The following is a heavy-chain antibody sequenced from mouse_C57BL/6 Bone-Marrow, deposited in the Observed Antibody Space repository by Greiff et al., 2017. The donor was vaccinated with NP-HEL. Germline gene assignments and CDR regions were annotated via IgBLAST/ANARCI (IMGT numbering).Heavy chain of an antibody. CDR3: ARRNWFYAMDY. V-gene: IGHV5-6*01. CDR1: GFTFSSYG. D-gene: IGHD4-1*01. CDR2: ISSGGSYT. J-gene: IGHJ4*01. Sequence: EVQGVESGGDLVKPGGSLTLSCAASGFTFSSYGMSWVRQTPDKRLEWVATISSGGSYTSYPDSVKGRFTISRDNAKNSLYLQMISLKSEDTAMYSCARRNWFYAMDYWCQGTSVTVSS.